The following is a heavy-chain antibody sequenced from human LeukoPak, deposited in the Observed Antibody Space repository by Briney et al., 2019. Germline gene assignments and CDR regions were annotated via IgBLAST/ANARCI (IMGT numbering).Heavy chain of an antibody. CDR1: SGSISSGTYY. Sequence: SETLSLTCTVSSGSISSGTYYWSWIRQPAGKGLEWIGRIYTSGSTNYNPSLKSRVTISVDTSKNQFSLKLSSVTAADTAVYYCARGDYYGSGSYGPWGQGTLVTVSS. J-gene: IGHJ5*02. CDR3: ARGDYYGSGSYGP. CDR2: IYTSGST. V-gene: IGHV4-61*02. D-gene: IGHD3-10*01.